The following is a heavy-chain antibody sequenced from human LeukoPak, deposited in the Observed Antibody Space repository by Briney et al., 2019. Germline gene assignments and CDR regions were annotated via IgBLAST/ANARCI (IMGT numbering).Heavy chain of an antibody. CDR3: ARGAGDYYYDSSGYHDY. J-gene: IGHJ4*02. D-gene: IGHD3-22*01. CDR1: GYTFISYY. CDR2: INPSGGST. V-gene: IGHV1-46*01. Sequence: ASVKVSCKASGYTFISYYMHWVRQAPGQGLEWMGIINPSGGSTSYAQKFQGRVTMTRDTSTSTVYMELSSLRSEDTAVYYCARGAGDYYYDSSGYHDYWGQGTLVTVSS.